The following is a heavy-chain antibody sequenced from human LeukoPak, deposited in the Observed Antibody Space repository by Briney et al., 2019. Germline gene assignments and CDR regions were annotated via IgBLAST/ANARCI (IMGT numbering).Heavy chain of an antibody. V-gene: IGHV3-30*04. CDR1: GFTFSSYA. Sequence: PGGSLRLSCAASGFTFSSYAMRWVRQAPGKGLEWVAVISYGGSNKYYADSVKGRFTISRDNSKNTLYLQMNSLRAEDTAVYYCARSQPIFGVVISRGQWFDPWGQGTLVTVSS. CDR2: ISYGGSNK. J-gene: IGHJ5*02. D-gene: IGHD3-3*01. CDR3: ARSQPIFGVVISRGQWFDP.